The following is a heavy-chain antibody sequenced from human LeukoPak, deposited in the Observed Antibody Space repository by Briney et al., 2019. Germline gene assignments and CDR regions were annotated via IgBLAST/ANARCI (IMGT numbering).Heavy chain of an antibody. CDR3: ARKTPLYYLYMDV. CDR1: GFTFSSYW. V-gene: IGHV3-7*01. CDR2: IKQDGSEK. J-gene: IGHJ6*03. Sequence: PGGSLRLSCAASGFTFSSYWMSWGRQAPGKGLEWVANIKQDGSEKYYVDSVKGRFTISRDNAKNSLYLQMNSLRAEDTAVYSCARKTPLYYLYMDVWGKGTTVTVSS.